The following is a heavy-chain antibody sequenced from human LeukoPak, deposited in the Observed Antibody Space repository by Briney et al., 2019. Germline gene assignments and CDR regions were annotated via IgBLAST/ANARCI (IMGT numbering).Heavy chain of an antibody. D-gene: IGHD1-7*01. CDR1: GGSISSYY. CDR2: IYYSGGT. V-gene: IGHV4-59*01. J-gene: IGHJ5*02. Sequence: SETLSLTCTVSGGSISSYYWSWIRQPPGKGLEWIGHIYYSGGTNYNPSLKSRVTISVDTSKNQFSLKLSSVTAADTAVYYCARVKLELGKIIWFDPWGQGTLVTVSS. CDR3: ARVKLELGKIIWFDP.